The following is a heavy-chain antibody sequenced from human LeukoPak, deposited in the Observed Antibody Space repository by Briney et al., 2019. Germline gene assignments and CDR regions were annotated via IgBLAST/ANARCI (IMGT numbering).Heavy chain of an antibody. V-gene: IGHV1-2*02. CDR1: GYTFTDYY. CDR2: IKPDGGDT. CDR3: ARGITIYGVMIIYFDS. Sequence: ASVKVSCKASGYTFTDYYLHWVRQAPGHGLEWMGWIKPDGGDTNYAQRLQGRVTMTRDTSISTAYMELTNLSSDDTAVYYCARGITIYGVMIIYFDSWGWGTLVTVSS. J-gene: IGHJ4*02. D-gene: IGHD3-3*01.